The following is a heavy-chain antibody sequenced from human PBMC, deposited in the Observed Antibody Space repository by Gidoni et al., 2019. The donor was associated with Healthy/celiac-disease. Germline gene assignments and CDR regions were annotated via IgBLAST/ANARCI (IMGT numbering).Heavy chain of an antibody. CDR2: INPNSGGT. D-gene: IGHD6-19*01. CDR3: ARARRGIAVAGTYFDY. Sequence: EVKKPGASVKVSCKASGYTFTGYYMHWVRQAPGQGLEWMGWINPNSGGTNYAQKFQGRVTMTRDTSISTAYMELSRLRSDDTAVYYCARARRGIAVAGTYFDYWGQGTLVTVSS. J-gene: IGHJ4*02. CDR1: GYTFTGYY. V-gene: IGHV1-2*02.